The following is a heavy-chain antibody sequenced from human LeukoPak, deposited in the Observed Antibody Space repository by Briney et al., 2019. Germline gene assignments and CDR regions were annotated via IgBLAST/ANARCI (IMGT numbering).Heavy chain of an antibody. V-gene: IGHV4-31*03. CDR3: ARGFGELLSVVVRVIDY. Sequence: SQTLSLTCTVSGGSISSGGYYWSWLRQHPGKGLEWIGYIYYSRSTYYHPSLTSRLTISVYTSKNQFSLKLCSVTAADTAVYYCARGFGELLSVVVRVIDYWGQGTLVTVSS. J-gene: IGHJ4*02. CDR1: GGSISSGGYY. D-gene: IGHD3-10*01. CDR2: IYYSRST.